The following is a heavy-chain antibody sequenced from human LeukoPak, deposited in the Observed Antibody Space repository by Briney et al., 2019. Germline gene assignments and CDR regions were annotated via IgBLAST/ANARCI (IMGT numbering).Heavy chain of an antibody. Sequence: SETLSLTCTVSGESISGFYWNWIRQPPGKGLEWIGYIHYSGSTNYNPSLKSRVTISIDTSRNHFSMKLSSVTAADTAVYHCARARTSGSYFSEYFQHWGQGTLVTVSS. CDR3: ARARTSGSYFSEYFQH. CDR2: IHYSGST. J-gene: IGHJ1*01. V-gene: IGHV4-59*01. D-gene: IGHD1-26*01. CDR1: GESISGFY.